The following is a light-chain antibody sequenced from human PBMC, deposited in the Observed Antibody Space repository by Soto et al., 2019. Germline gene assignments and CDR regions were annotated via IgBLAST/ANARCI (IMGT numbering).Light chain of an antibody. V-gene: IGKV3-11*01. J-gene: IGKJ4*01. CDR2: DAS. CDR3: HQRSNWPLT. Sequence: EIVLTQSPFTLSVSPGERATLSSRASQSVSTYLAWYQQKPGQAPRLLIYDASNRATGTPARFSGSGSGTDFTLTISSLEPEDFAVYYCHQRSNWPLTFGGGTKV. CDR1: QSVSTY.